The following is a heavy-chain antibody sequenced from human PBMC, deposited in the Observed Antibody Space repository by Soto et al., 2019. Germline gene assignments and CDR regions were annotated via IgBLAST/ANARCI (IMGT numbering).Heavy chain of an antibody. CDR3: ARRYCSSTSCYRSWFDP. Sequence: GESLKISCKGSGYSFTSYWISWVRQMPGKGLEWMGRIDPSDSYTNYSPSFQGHVTISADKSISTAYLQWSGLKASDTAMYYCARRYCSSTSCYRSWFDPWGQGTLVTVSS. CDR1: GYSFTSYW. J-gene: IGHJ5*02. D-gene: IGHD2-2*01. V-gene: IGHV5-10-1*01. CDR2: IDPSDSYT.